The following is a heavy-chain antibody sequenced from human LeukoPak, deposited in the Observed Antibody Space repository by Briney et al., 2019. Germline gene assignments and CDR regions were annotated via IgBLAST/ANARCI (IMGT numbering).Heavy chain of an antibody. CDR2: ISGSGGST. Sequence: GGSLRLSCAASGFTFSSYAMSWVRQAPGKGLEWVSAISGSGGSTYYAASVKGRFTISRDNSKNTLYLQMDSLRAEDTAVYYCAERRLGTLLWFGEWGQGTLVTVSS. CDR3: AERRLGTLLWFGE. D-gene: IGHD3-10*01. J-gene: IGHJ4*02. CDR1: GFTFSSYA. V-gene: IGHV3-23*01.